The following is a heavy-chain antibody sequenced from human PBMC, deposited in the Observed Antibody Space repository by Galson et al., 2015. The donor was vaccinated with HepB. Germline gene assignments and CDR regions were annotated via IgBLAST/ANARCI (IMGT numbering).Heavy chain of an antibody. CDR1: GFTFRTYA. V-gene: IGHV3-23*01. CDR2: ISGSIGNT. CDR3: AKSPRGGVPHLTWFDS. Sequence: SLRLSCAASGFTFRTYAMSWVRQAPGEGLEWVSAISGSIGNTYYADSVKGRFTISRDNSKNTLYLQMDSLRAEDTAVYYCAKSPRGGVPHLTWFDSWGQGTLVTVSS. J-gene: IGHJ5*01. D-gene: IGHD3-10*01.